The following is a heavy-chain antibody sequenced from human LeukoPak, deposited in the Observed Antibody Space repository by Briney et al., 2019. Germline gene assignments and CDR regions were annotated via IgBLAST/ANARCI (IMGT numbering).Heavy chain of an antibody. Sequence: ASVKVSCKASGYTFTGYYMHWARQAPGQGLEWMGWINPNSGGTNYAQKFQGRVTMTRDTSISTAYMELSRLRSDDTAVYYCATTHVRYFDWSYDYWGQGTLVTVSS. J-gene: IGHJ4*02. CDR3: ATTHVRYFDWSYDY. V-gene: IGHV1-2*02. CDR2: INPNSGGT. CDR1: GYTFTGYY. D-gene: IGHD3-9*01.